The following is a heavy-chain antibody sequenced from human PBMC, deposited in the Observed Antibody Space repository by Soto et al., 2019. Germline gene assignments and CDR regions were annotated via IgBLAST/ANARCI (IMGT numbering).Heavy chain of an antibody. J-gene: IGHJ2*01. CDR2: IIPIFGTA. CDR3: PRGNHRLLQFWYFDL. Sequence: QVQLVQSGAEVKKPGSSVTVSCKASGGTFSSYTISWVRQAPGQGLEWMGGIIPIFGTAKYAQKFQGRVTITANEHTSTAYKALSSLRSEDTTVYYSPRGNHRLLQFWYFDLWGRGTLVPVSS. CDR1: GGTFSSYT. V-gene: IGHV1-69*12. D-gene: IGHD5-12*01.